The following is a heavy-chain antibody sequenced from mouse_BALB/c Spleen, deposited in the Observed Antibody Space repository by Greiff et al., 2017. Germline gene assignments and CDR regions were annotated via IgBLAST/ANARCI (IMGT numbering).Heavy chain of an antibody. CDR1: GFSLTSYG. Sequence: QVQLQQSGPGLVQPSQSLSITCTVSGFSLTSYGVHWVRQSPGKGLEWLGVIWSGGSTDYNAAFISRLSISKDNSKSQVFFKMNSLQANDTAIYYCARKFDGYYVGYYAMDYWGQGTSVTVSS. CDR2: IWSGGST. CDR3: ARKFDGYYVGYYAMDY. V-gene: IGHV2-2*02. D-gene: IGHD2-3*01. J-gene: IGHJ4*01.